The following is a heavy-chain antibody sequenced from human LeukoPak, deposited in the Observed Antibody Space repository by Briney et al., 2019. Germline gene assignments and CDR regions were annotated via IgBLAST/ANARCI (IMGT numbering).Heavy chain of an antibody. J-gene: IGHJ6*02. CDR1: EYTFTSYD. D-gene: IGHD3-10*01. Sequence: ASVKVSCKASEYTFTSYDINWVRQATGQGLEWMGWMNPNSGNTGYAQKFQGRVTMTRNTSISTAYMELSSLRSEDTAVYYCARRKITMVRGVPSTYYYGMDVWGQGTTVTVSS. CDR3: ARRKITMVRGVPSTYYYGMDV. CDR2: MNPNSGNT. V-gene: IGHV1-8*01.